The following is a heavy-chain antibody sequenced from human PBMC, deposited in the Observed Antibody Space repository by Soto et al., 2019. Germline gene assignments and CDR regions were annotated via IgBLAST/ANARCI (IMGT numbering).Heavy chain of an antibody. V-gene: IGHV4-31*03. CDR1: GGSISSGGYY. Sequence: PSETLSLTCTVSGGSISSGGYYWSWIRQLPGKGLEWIGYIYYSGSTYYNPSLKSRVTISVDTSKNQFSLKLSSVTAADTAVYYCARAPTAPGIAARIYYYYYYGMDVWGQGTTVTVSS. CDR2: IYYSGST. CDR3: ARAPTAPGIAARIYYYYYYGMDV. D-gene: IGHD6-6*01. J-gene: IGHJ6*02.